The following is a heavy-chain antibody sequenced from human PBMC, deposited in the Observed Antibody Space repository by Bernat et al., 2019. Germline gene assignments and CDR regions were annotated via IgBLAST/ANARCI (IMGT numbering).Heavy chain of an antibody. CDR1: GFTFGSYG. CDR2: IRYDGSNK. CDR3: AKELRAADAFDI. D-gene: IGHD3-16*01. Sequence: QVQLVESGGGVVQPGGSLRLSCAASGFTFGSYGMHWVRQAPGKGLEWVAFIRYDGSNKYYADSVKGRFTISRDNSKDTLYLQMNSLRAEDTAVYYCAKELRAADAFDIWGQGTMVTVSS. V-gene: IGHV3-30*02. J-gene: IGHJ3*02.